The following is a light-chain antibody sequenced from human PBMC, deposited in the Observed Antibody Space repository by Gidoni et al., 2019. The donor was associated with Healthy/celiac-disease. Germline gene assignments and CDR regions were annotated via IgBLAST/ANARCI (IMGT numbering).Light chain of an antibody. Sequence: QSVLTQPPSVSRAPGPRVTISCTGSSSNIGADYDVHWYQQLPGTAPKLLIYGNSNRPSGVPDRFSGSKSGTSASLAITELQAEDEADYYCQSYDSSLSGSVFGGGTKLTVL. CDR1: SSNIGADYD. CDR3: QSYDSSLSGSV. CDR2: GNS. J-gene: IGLJ2*01. V-gene: IGLV1-40*01.